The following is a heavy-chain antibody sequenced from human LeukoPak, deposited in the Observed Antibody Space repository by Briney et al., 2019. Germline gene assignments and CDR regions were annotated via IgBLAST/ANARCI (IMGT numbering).Heavy chain of an antibody. CDR1: GYTFTSYG. D-gene: IGHD3-9*01. CDR3: ARDSRDYDILTGYYPLYYFDY. CDR2: INPNSGGT. J-gene: IGHJ4*02. Sequence: ASVKVSCKASGYTFTSYGISWVRQAPGQGLEWMGWINPNSGGTNYAQRFQGRVTMTRDTSISTAYMELNRLRSDDTAVYYCARDSRDYDILTGYYPLYYFDYWGQGTLVTVSS. V-gene: IGHV1-2*02.